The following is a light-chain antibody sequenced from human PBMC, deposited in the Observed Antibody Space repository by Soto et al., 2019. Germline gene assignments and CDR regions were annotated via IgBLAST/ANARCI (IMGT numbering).Light chain of an antibody. CDR3: YSGTEGIYF. V-gene: IGLV3-27*01. Sequence: SYELTQPSSVSVSPGQTARITCSGNLVAKKYARWFQQKPGQAPVLVIYKDREWPSGIPERFSGSSSGTTVTLTISGAQLKDEADYYCYSGTEGIYFFGTGTKVTVL. CDR2: KDR. J-gene: IGLJ1*01. CDR1: LVAKKY.